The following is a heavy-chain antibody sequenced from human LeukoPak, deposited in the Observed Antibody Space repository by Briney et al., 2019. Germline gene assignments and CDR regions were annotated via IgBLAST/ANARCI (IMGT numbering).Heavy chain of an antibody. CDR2: ISAYNGNT. J-gene: IGHJ6*02. D-gene: IGHD3-22*01. Sequence: ASVKVSFKASGYTFTSYGISWVRQAPGQGLEWMGWISAYNGNTNYAQKLQGRVTMTTDTSTSTAYMELRSLRSDDTAVYYCARGYYDSREHYGMDVWGQGTTVTVSS. CDR1: GYTFTSYG. CDR3: ARGYYDSREHYGMDV. V-gene: IGHV1-18*01.